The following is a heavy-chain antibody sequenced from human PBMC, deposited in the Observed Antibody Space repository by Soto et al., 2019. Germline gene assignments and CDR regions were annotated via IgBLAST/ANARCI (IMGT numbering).Heavy chain of an antibody. D-gene: IGHD4-17*01. CDR2: INPSGST. CDR1: GGSFSGYY. J-gene: IGHJ4*02. CDR3: ARGRDGGAAN. Sequence: QVQLQQWGAGLLKPSETLSLTCAVYGGSFSGYYWSWIRQPPGKGLESIGEINPSGSTNYTPSLKSRVTMSGDTPKNQFSLKLTSVTAADTAVYYCARGRDGGAANWGQGTLVTVSS. V-gene: IGHV4-34*01.